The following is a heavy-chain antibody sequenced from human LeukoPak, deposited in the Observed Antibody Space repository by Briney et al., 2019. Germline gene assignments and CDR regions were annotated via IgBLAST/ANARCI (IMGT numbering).Heavy chain of an antibody. D-gene: IGHD6-13*01. CDR2: INTNTGNP. Sequence: ASVKVSCKASGYSFTSHYMHWVRQAPGQGLEWMGWINTNTGNPTYAQGFTGRFVFSLDTSVSTAYLQISSLKAEDTAVYYCATRIRYSSSWYGFDYWGQGTLVTVSS. J-gene: IGHJ4*02. V-gene: IGHV7-4-1*02. CDR1: GYSFTSHY. CDR3: ATRIRYSSSWYGFDY.